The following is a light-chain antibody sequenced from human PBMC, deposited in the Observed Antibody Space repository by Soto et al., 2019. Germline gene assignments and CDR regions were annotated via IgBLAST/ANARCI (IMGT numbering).Light chain of an antibody. Sequence: EIVLTQSPGTLSLSPGERATLSCRASQSVSSSYLAWYQQKPGQAPRLLIYGASSRATGIPDRFSGSGSGTAFTITISRLEPEDFAVYYCQQYGSPITFGQGTRLEIK. CDR1: QSVSSSY. CDR2: GAS. V-gene: IGKV3-20*01. J-gene: IGKJ5*01. CDR3: QQYGSPIT.